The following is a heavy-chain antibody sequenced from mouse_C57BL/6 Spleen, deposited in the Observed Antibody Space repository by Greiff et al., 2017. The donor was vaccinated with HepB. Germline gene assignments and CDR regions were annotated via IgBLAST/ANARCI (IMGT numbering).Heavy chain of an antibody. V-gene: IGHV1-4*01. CDR3: ARWYAYFDV. CDR1: GYTFTSYT. Sequence: VQLQQSGAELARPGASVKMSCKASGYTFTSYTMHWVKQRPGQGLEWIGYINPSSGYTKYNQKFKDKATLTADKSSSKAYMQLSSLSSKDSAVYYCARWYAYFDVWGTGTTVTVSS. CDR2: INPSSGYT. D-gene: IGHD1-1*02. J-gene: IGHJ1*03.